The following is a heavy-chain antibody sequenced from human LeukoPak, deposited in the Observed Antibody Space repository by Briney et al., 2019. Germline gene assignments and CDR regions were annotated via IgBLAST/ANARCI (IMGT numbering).Heavy chain of an antibody. V-gene: IGHV4-39*07. CDR1: GGSISSSRYY. CDR2: MYYRGTS. CDR3: ASRPAERWTLYYFEY. J-gene: IGHJ4*02. D-gene: IGHD2-2*03. Sequence: PSETLSLTRAVSGGSISSSRYYWGWIRQSPEKGLEWIGNMYYRGTSSYNPSLKTRVSISLDTSRNHFSLTVNSVTAADTAIYFCASRPAERWTLYYFEYWGQGALVTVSS.